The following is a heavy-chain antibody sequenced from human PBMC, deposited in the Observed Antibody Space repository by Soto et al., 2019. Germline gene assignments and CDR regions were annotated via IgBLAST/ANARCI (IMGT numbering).Heavy chain of an antibody. V-gene: IGHV1-69-2*01. CDR2: VDPEDGET. D-gene: IGHD4-4*01. Sequence: ASVKVSCKVSGYTFIDYYMHWVQQAPGEGLEWMGLVDPEDGETIYAETFQGRVTITADTSTDTAYMELSSLRSEDTAVYYCATLSRSTGGIFDYWGQGTLVTVSS. CDR1: GYTFIDYY. CDR3: ATLSRSTGGIFDY. J-gene: IGHJ4*02.